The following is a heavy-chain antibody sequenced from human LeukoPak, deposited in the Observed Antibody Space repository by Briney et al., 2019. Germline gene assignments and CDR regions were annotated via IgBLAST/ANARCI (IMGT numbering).Heavy chain of an antibody. Sequence: GGSPRLSCAASGFTFSTYSMTWVRQAPGKGLEWVSSIGSPSYIYYADSVKDRFTISRDDAKNSLYLQMNSLRAEDTAVYYCARVGYSSSWYGDYWGQGTLVTVSS. CDR3: ARVGYSSSWYGDY. D-gene: IGHD6-13*01. CDR2: IGSPSYI. V-gene: IGHV3-21*01. CDR1: GFTFSTYS. J-gene: IGHJ4*02.